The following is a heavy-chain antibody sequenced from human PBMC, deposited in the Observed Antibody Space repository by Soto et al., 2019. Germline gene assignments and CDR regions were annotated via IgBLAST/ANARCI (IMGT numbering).Heavy chain of an antibody. CDR2: IYWDDDK. CDR1: GFSLSTSGVG. V-gene: IGHV2-5*02. CDR3: AHNSGFYYYDSSGYSNKHFDY. D-gene: IGHD3-22*01. J-gene: IGHJ4*02. Sequence: QTTLKESGPTLVKPTQTLTLTCTFSGFSLSTSGVGVGWIRQPPGKALEWLALIYWDDDKRYSPSLKSRLTSTKVTSKNQVVLTMTNMDLVDTATYYCAHNSGFYYYDSSGYSNKHFDYWGQGTLVTVSS.